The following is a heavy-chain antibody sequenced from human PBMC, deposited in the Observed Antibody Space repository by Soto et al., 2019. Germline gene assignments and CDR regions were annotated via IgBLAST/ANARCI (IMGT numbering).Heavy chain of an antibody. CDR1: GFTFSSSW. CDR3: ARGPSGWFGYDY. J-gene: IGHJ4*02. V-gene: IGHV3-74*01. Sequence: EVQLVESGGGLVQPGGSLRLSCAASGFTFSSSWMHWVRQAPGKGLVWVSRINSGASNTNYADSVKGRFTISRDNAKNTLYLQMDSLTAEDTAVYXCARGPSGWFGYDYWGQGTLVTVSS. CDR2: INSGASNT. D-gene: IGHD6-19*01.